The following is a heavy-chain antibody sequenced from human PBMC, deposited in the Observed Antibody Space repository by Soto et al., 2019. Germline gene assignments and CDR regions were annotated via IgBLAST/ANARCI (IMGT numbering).Heavy chain of an antibody. CDR2: ISYDGSNK. D-gene: IGHD3-10*01. J-gene: IGHJ4*02. V-gene: IGHV3-30*03. CDR3: TTVTAGGSRWFGLHPLGPFDY. Sequence: VQQVESGGGVVQPGRSLRLSCTVSRFSFRSYGMHWVRQAPGKGLEWVAVISYDGSNKYYADSVKGRFTISRDNSKNPLYLQMDSLTPDDTAVYYCTTVTAGGSRWFGLHPLGPFDYWGQGTLVTGSS. CDR1: RFSFRSYG.